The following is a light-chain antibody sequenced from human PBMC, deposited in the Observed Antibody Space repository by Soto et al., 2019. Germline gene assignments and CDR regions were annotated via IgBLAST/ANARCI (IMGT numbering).Light chain of an antibody. CDR1: SSNIGAGYD. Sequence: QSVLTQPPSVSGAPGQRVTISCTGSSSNIGAGYDVHWYQQLPGTAPKLLIYVNTNRPSGVPGRFSGSKSGTSASLAITGLQAEDEADYYCQSYDSSLSGYVFGTGTK. CDR2: VNT. J-gene: IGLJ1*01. CDR3: QSYDSSLSGYV. V-gene: IGLV1-40*01.